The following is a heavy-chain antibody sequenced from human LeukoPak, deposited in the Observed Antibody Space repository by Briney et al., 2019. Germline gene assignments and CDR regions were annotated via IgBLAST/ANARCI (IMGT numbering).Heavy chain of an antibody. CDR2: IYYSGST. J-gene: IGHJ4*02. V-gene: IGHV4-59*08. Sequence: SETLSLTCTVSGGSISSYYWSWLRQPPGKGLEWIGYIYYSGSTNYNPSLKSRVTISVDTSKNQFSLKLSSVTAADTAVYYCARRLSSIAARFDYWGQGTLVTVSS. CDR1: GGSISSYY. D-gene: IGHD6-6*01. CDR3: ARRLSSIAARFDY.